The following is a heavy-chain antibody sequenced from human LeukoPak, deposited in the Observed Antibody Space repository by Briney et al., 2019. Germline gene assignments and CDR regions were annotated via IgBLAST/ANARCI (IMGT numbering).Heavy chain of an antibody. J-gene: IGHJ4*02. D-gene: IGHD4-23*01. V-gene: IGHV1-69*04. CDR1: GGTFSSYA. CDR3: ARDEGTTVVMGGYFDY. Sequence: SVKVSCKASGGTFSSYAISWVRQAPGQGLEWMGRIIPIFGIANYAQKLQGRVTITADKSTSTAYMELSSLRSEDTAVYYCARDEGTTVVMGGYFDYWGQGTLVTVSS. CDR2: IIPIFGIA.